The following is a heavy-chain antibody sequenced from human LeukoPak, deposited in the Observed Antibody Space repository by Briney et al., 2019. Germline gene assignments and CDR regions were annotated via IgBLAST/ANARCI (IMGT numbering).Heavy chain of an antibody. CDR2: ISATTDST. J-gene: IGHJ4*02. D-gene: IGHD1-20*01. CDR3: ARRRYNWNAIDY. CDR1: GFTLSSYA. V-gene: IGHV3-23*01. Sequence: GGSLRLSCAASGFTLSSYAMSWVRQAPGKGLEWVSGISATTDSTYYVESVKGRFTISRDNSKNTLYLQMNSLRAEDTAVYFCARRRYNWNAIDYWGQGTLVTVSS.